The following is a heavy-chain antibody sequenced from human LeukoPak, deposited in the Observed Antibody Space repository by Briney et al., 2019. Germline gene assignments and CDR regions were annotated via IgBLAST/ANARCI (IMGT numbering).Heavy chain of an antibody. V-gene: IGHV1-69*13. J-gene: IGHJ4*02. CDR1: GGTFSSYA. Sequence: ASVKVSCKASGGTFSSYAISWVRQAPGQGLEWMGGIIPIFGTANYAQKFQGRVTITADESTSTAYMELSSLRSEDTAMYYCASGGELTFDYWGQGTLVTVSS. CDR2: IIPIFGTA. D-gene: IGHD1-26*01. CDR3: ASGGELTFDY.